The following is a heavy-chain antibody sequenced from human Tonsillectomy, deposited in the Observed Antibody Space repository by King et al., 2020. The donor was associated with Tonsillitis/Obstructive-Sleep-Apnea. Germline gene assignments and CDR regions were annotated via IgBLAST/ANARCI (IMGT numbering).Heavy chain of an antibody. CDR3: ARDGGGYNSGLVSYYYYMDV. D-gene: IGHD5-18*01. CDR2: ISSSSNYI. CDR1: GFTFSSHS. J-gene: IGHJ6*03. V-gene: IGHV3-21*01. Sequence: VQLVESGGGLVKPGGSLRLSCAASGFTFSSHSMNWVRQAPGKGLEWVSSISSSSNYIYYADSVKGRFTISRDNAKNSLYLQMNSLRAEDTAVYYCARDGGGYNSGLVSYYYYMDVWGKGTTVTVSS.